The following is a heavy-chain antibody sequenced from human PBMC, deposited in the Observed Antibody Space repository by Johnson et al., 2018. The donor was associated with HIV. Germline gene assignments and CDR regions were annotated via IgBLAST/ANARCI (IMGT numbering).Heavy chain of an antibody. CDR3: ATNRGGAFDI. V-gene: IGHV3-30-3*01. J-gene: IGHJ3*02. CDR1: GFTFSSYA. Sequence: QVQLVESGGGLVQPGGSLRLSCAASGFTFSSYAMSWVRQAPGKGLEWVAVISYDGSNKYYADSVKGRFTISRDNSKNTLYLQMNSLRAEDTAVYYCATNRGGAFDIWGQGTMVTVSS. CDR2: ISYDGSNK. D-gene: IGHD2/OR15-2a*01.